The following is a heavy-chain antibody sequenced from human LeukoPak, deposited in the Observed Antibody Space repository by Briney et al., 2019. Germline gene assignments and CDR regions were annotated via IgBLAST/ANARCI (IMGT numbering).Heavy chain of an antibody. CDR3: AQVVTAIPDNY. CDR2: ISGSGGST. CDR1: GFTFSSYA. D-gene: IGHD2-21*02. Sequence: SGGSLRLSCAASGFTFSSYAMSWVRQAPGKGLEWVSAISGSGGSTYYAGSVKGRFTISRDNSKNTLYLQMNSLRAEDTAVYYCAQVVTAIPDNYWGQGTLVTVSS. V-gene: IGHV3-23*01. J-gene: IGHJ4*02.